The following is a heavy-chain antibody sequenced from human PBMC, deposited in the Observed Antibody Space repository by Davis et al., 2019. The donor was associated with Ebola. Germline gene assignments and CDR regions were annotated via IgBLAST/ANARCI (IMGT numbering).Heavy chain of an antibody. CDR1: GFTFSIFG. J-gene: IGHJ4*02. D-gene: IGHD4-17*01. CDR2: IWYEGRNK. Sequence: GESLKISCEASGFTFSIFGMHWVRQAPGKGLEWVAGIWYEGRNKFYGESVKGRFTISRDNFKNTLHLQMDSLRDEDTALYYCAKDYHDYGDSTNTLDWWGQGTLVTVSS. V-gene: IGHV3-33*06. CDR3: AKDYHDYGDSTNTLDW.